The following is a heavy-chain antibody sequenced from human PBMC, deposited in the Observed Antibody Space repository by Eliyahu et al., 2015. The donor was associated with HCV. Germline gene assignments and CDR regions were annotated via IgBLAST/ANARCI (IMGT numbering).Heavy chain of an antibody. CDR3: ARVRGELRDDAFDI. CDR1: GFTFSSYS. Sequence: EVQLVESGGGLVKPGGSLRLSCAASGFTFSSYSMNWVRQAPGKGLEWVSSISSSSSYIYYADSVKGRFTISRDNAKNSLYLQMNSLRAEDTAVYYCARVRGELRDDAFDIWGQGTMVTVSS. V-gene: IGHV3-21*01. J-gene: IGHJ3*02. CDR2: ISSSSSYI. D-gene: IGHD1-26*01.